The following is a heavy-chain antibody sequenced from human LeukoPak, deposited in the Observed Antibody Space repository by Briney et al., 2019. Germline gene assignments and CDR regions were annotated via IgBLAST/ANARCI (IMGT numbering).Heavy chain of an antibody. D-gene: IGHD3-22*01. J-gene: IGHJ4*02. CDR3: AKGGGYYPLTD. Sequence: PGGSLRLSCAASGFNFSSYAMSWVRQAPGKGLEWVSAISGSGGSTYYADSVKGRFTISRDNSKNTLYLQMNNLRAEDTAVYYCAKGGGYYPLTDWGQGTLVTVSS. CDR2: ISGSGGST. V-gene: IGHV3-23*01. CDR1: GFNFSSYA.